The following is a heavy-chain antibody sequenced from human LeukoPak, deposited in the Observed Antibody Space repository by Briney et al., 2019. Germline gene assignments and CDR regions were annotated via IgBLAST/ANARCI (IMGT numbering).Heavy chain of an antibody. CDR1: GFTFSSYA. D-gene: IGHD4-11*01. CDR3: AKYSDYDYFDY. V-gene: IGHV3-23*01. J-gene: IGHJ4*02. Sequence: TGGSLRLSCAASGFTFSSYAMSWVRQAPGKGLEWVSGISNSGGTTYYADSVKGRFTISRDNSKNTLYLQMNSLRAEDTAVYYCAKYSDYDYFDYWGQGTLVTVSS. CDR2: ISNSGGTT.